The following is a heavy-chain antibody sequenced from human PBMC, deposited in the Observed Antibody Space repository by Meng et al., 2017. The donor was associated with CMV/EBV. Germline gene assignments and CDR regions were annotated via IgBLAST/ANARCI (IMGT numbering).Heavy chain of an antibody. D-gene: IGHD3-10*01. CDR2: IYYSGST. CDR3: ASLAGDY. J-gene: IGHJ4*02. V-gene: IGHV4-39*07. CDR1: GGSISSSSYY. Sequence: QLQRQGSGPGLVKPSGTLSLTCTVSGGSISSSSYYWGWIRQPPGKGLEWIGSIYYSGSTYYNPSLKSRVTISVDTSKNQFSLKLSSVTAADTAVYYCASLAGDYWGQGTLVTVSS.